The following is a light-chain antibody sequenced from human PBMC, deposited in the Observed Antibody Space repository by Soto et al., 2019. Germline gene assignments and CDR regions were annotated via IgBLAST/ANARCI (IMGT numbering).Light chain of an antibody. J-gene: IGKJ2*01. Sequence: DVQMTQSPSSMSASVGDRVTITCRARQSIASFLTWYQQRPGTAPKLLIYATSHLESGFPSRFSGRGSATDFTLNIISLQPQDFATYFCKQTYIMPVTFGKGTNLE. CDR1: QSIASF. CDR3: KQTYIMPVT. V-gene: IGKV1-39*01. CDR2: ATS.